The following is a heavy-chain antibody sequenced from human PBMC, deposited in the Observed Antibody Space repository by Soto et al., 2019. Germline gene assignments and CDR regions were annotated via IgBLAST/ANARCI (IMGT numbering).Heavy chain of an antibody. Sequence: ASVKVSCKASGYTFTSYDINWVRQATGQGLEWMGWMNPNSGNTGYAQKLQGRVTMTRNTSISTAYMELRSMRSEDTAVYYCASGMAAADLRPTDYWGKGIPVTDYS. CDR2: MNPNSGNT. CDR1: GYTFTSYD. J-gene: IGHJ4*02. V-gene: IGHV1-8*01. CDR3: ASGMAAADLRPTDY. D-gene: IGHD6-13*01.